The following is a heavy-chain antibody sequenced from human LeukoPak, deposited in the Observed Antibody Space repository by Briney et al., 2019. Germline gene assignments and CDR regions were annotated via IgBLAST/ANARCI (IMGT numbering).Heavy chain of an antibody. CDR2: IYTSGNT. V-gene: IGHV4-4*07. D-gene: IGHD2/OR15-2a*01. Sequence: PSETLSLTCTVSGASVGGDEWSWIRQAAGKGLEWLGRIYTSGNTIYNPSLQSRVTISVDVSKNQFSLRLISMTAADTGIYYCAVDNRDFWGQGTLVTVSS. CDR1: GASVGGDE. J-gene: IGHJ4*02. CDR3: AVDNRDF.